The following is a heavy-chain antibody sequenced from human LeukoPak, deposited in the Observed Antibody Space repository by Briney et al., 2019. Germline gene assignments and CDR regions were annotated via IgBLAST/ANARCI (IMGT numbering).Heavy chain of an antibody. J-gene: IGHJ4*02. CDR1: GFTFSSYV. CDR3: GRWKI. D-gene: IGHD1-1*01. Sequence: GGSLRLSCAASGFTFSSYVMYWVRQAPGKGLEGVAAISNDGSGQKYVDSVKRRFTISSDNSNNTVNLQMNSMTAEDTAVYYCGRWKIGGQGTEVVVSS. V-gene: IGHV3-30*01. CDR2: ISNDGSGQ.